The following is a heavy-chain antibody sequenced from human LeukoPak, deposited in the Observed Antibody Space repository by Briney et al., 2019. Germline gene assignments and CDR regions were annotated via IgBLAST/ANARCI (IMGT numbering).Heavy chain of an antibody. Sequence: SSETLSLTCTVSGGSISSYYWSWIRQPAGKGLEWIGRIYTSGTTNYNPSLKSRVTISVDTSKDQFSLKLSSVTAADTAVYYCARGYYDGSDYYDAFDIWGQGTMVTVSS. CDR1: GGSISSYY. V-gene: IGHV4-4*07. J-gene: IGHJ3*02. CDR3: ARGYYDGSDYYDAFDI. D-gene: IGHD3-22*01. CDR2: IYTSGTT.